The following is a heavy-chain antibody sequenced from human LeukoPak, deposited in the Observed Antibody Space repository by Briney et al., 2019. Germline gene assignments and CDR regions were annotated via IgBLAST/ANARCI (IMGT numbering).Heavy chain of an antibody. Sequence: QSGGSLRLSCAASGFTFSSYAMSWVRQAPGKGLNWVTGITGNGGSTYYADSVKGRFTISRDNSKNTLYLQMNSLRAEDTAVYYCARRDFSDGSGYAPLFDYWGQGTLVTVSS. J-gene: IGHJ4*02. D-gene: IGHD3-22*01. CDR1: GFTFSSYA. CDR2: ITGNGGST. CDR3: ARRDFSDGSGYAPLFDY. V-gene: IGHV3-23*01.